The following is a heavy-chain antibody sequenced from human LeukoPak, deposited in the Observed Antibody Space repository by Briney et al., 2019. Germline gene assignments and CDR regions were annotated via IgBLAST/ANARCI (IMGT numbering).Heavy chain of an antibody. CDR2: IKQDGSEK. CDR1: GFTFSSYW. D-gene: IGHD2-15*01. Sequence: GGSLRLSCAASGFTFSSYWMSWVRQAPGKGLEWVANIKQDGSEKYYVDSVKGRFTISRDNAKNSLYLQMNSLRAEDTAVYYCARHAGYCSGGSCYDDAFDIWGQGTLVTVSS. J-gene: IGHJ4*02. CDR3: ARHAGYCSGGSCYDDAFDI. V-gene: IGHV3-7*03.